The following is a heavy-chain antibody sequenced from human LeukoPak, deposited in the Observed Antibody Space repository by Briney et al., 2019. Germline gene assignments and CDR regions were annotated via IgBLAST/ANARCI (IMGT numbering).Heavy chain of an antibody. CDR3: AGGTGFIIKD. CDR2: FGTRSTSI. V-gene: IGHV3-21*04. Sequence: PGGSLRLSCTASGFTFSGYSMNWIRQAPGKGLEWVSSFGTRSTSIYHAGSVKGRFTISRDNAKNSLYLQMNNLRVEDTAMYYCAGGTGFIIKDWGQGTLVTVSS. D-gene: IGHD3/OR15-3a*01. J-gene: IGHJ4*02. CDR1: GFTFSGYS.